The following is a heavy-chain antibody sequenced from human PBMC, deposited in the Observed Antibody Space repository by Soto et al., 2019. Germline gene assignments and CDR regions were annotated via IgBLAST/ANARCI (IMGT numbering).Heavy chain of an antibody. Sequence: QEQLVESGGGVVQPGRSLRLSCVVSGFTFSTYGMHWVRQAPGKGLEWVAVVSFDGSKKYTTDSVKGRFTISRDNSKNTLHLQMNNLRPDETAVYYCAKDMVHMGMVFDPWGQGTLVTVSS. V-gene: IGHV3-30*18. J-gene: IGHJ5*02. CDR3: AKDMVHMGMVFDP. CDR2: VSFDGSKK. CDR1: GFTFSTYG. D-gene: IGHD3-10*01.